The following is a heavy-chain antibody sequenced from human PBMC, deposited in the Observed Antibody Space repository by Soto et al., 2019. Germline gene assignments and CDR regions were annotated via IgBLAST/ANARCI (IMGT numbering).Heavy chain of an antibody. V-gene: IGHV3-23*01. CDR3: AKKVNSGPGSQYFDY. CDR2: FRTGGDDGTT. D-gene: IGHD3-10*01. CDR1: GFTFSSYS. Sequence: PGGSLRLSCAASGFTFSSYSMSWVRQVPGKGLEWVSGFRTGGDDGTTYYADSVKGRFTISRDNSKNTLFLQMNSLRVEDTAIYYCAKKVNSGPGSQYFDYWGQGTLVTVSS. J-gene: IGHJ4*02.